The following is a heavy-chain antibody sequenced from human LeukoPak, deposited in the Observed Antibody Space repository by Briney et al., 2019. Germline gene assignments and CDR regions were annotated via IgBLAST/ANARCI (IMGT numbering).Heavy chain of an antibody. CDR1: GFKFSSFS. CDR3: ARVIGSYGDSAY. V-gene: IGHV3-48*04. D-gene: IGHD3-16*01. Sequence: GGSLRLSCTASGFKFSSFSMNWARQAPGKGLEWLSYISSTSSAIYYADSVKGRFTISRDNTKNSLYLQMDSLRAEDTAIYYCARVIGSYGDSAYWGQGTLVTVSS. J-gene: IGHJ4*02. CDR2: ISSTSSAI.